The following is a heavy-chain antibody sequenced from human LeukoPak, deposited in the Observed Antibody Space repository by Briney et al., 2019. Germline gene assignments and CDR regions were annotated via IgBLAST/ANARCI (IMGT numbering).Heavy chain of an antibody. CDR3: TTALTIFGVVITAHDY. J-gene: IGHJ4*02. V-gene: IGHV3-15*01. Sequence: PGGSLRLSCAASGFTFSNAWMSWVRQAPGKGLEWVGRIKSKTDGGTTDYAAPVKGRFTISRDDSKNTLYLQMNSLKTEDTAVYYCTTALTIFGVVITAHDYWGQGTLVTVSS. D-gene: IGHD3-3*01. CDR1: GFTFSNAW. CDR2: IKSKTDGGTT.